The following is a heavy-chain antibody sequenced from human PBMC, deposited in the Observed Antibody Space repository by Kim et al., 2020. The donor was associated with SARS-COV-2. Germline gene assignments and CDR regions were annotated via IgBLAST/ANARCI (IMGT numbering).Heavy chain of an antibody. V-gene: IGHV4-61*02. CDR1: GGSISSGSYY. CDR3: ARLTRGGSGSAFDI. CDR2: IYTSGST. Sequence: SETLSLTCTVSGGSISSGSYYWSWIRQPAGKGLEWIGRIYTSGSTNYNPSLKSRVTISVDTSKNQFSLKLSSVTAADTAVYYCARLTRGGSGSAFDIWGQGTMVTVSS. D-gene: IGHD3-10*01. J-gene: IGHJ3*02.